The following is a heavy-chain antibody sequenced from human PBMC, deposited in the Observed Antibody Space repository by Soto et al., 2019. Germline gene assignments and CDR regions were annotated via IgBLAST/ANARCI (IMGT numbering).Heavy chain of an antibody. CDR1: EFTFANAW. J-gene: IGHJ4*02. Sequence: EVQLVESGGDLVKPGGSLRLSCAASEFTFANAWISWVRQAPGKGLEWVGRIKSKADGGTTDYAAPVKGRFTISRDESQYTLYLQMNSLKTEDTAVYYCTSLYYGHWGQGTLDTVSS. D-gene: IGHD4-17*01. V-gene: IGHV3-15*01. CDR2: IKSKADGGTT. CDR3: TSLYYGH.